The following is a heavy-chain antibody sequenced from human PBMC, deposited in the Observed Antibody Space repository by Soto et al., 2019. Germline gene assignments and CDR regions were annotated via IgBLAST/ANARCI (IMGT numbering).Heavy chain of an antibody. J-gene: IGHJ6*02. CDR3: AKDLGGMTTKNGSHQITYYYYGMDV. CDR2: ISGSGGST. Sequence: HPGGSLRLSCAASGFTFSSYAMSWVRQAPGKGLEWVSAISGSGGSTYYADSVKGRFTISRDNSKNTLYLQMNSLRAEDTAVYYCAKDLGGMTTKNGSHQITYYYYGMDVWGQGTTVTVSS. D-gene: IGHD3-16*01. CDR1: GFTFSSYA. V-gene: IGHV3-23*01.